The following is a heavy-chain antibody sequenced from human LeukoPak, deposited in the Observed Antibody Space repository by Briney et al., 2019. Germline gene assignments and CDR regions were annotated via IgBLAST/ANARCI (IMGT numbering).Heavy chain of an antibody. D-gene: IGHD3-3*01. CDR2: IIPIFGTA. Sequence: SVKVSCKASGGTFSSYAISWVRQAPGQGLEWMGGIIPIFGTANYAQKFQGRVTITTDESTSTAYMVLSSLRSEDTAVYYCASSLLRDFWSGYYDSGRGPSYYYYYMDVWGKGTTVTVSS. CDR3: ASSLLRDFWSGYYDSGRGPSYYYYYMDV. V-gene: IGHV1-69*05. CDR1: GGTFSSYA. J-gene: IGHJ6*03.